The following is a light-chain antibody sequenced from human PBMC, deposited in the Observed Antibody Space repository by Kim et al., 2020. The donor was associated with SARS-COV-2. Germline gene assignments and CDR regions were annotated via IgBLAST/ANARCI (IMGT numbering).Light chain of an antibody. J-gene: IGKJ2*01. CDR3: QHYGNSPYT. CDR2: GAS. CDR1: QTSTNSY. V-gene: IGKV3-20*01. Sequence: SPGEVGSLCCRDSQTSTNSYLAWYQHKAGQAPRLLIYGASRRATGIPNSFSGSGPGTDFTLTISRLESEDFAVYYCQHYGNSPYTFGQGTKLEI.